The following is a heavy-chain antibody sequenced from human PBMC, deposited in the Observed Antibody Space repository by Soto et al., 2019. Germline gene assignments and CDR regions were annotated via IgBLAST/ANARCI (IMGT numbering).Heavy chain of an antibody. V-gene: IGHV4-34*01. CDR1: GGSFSGYY. CDR3: ARGKSLPRYGSGSYLVWFDP. CDR2: INHSGST. Sequence: QVQLQQWGAGLLKPSETLSLTCAVYGGSFSGYYWSWLRQPPGKGLEWIGEINHSGSTNYNPSLKSRVTISVDTSKNQFSLKLSSVTAADTAVYYCARGKSLPRYGSGSYLVWFDPWGQGTLVTVSS. D-gene: IGHD3-10*01. J-gene: IGHJ5*02.